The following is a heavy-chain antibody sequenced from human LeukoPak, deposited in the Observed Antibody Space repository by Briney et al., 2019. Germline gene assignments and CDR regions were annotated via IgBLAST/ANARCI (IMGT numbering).Heavy chain of an antibody. CDR2: ISPNSGGT. J-gene: IGHJ5*02. D-gene: IGHD2-15*01. Sequence: ASVKVSCKASGYTFTSYAMNWVRQAPGQGLEWMGWISPNSGGTNYAQKFQGRVTMTRDTSISTAYMELSRLRSDDTAVYYCARADVVVVVTTTNWFDPWGQGTLVTVSS. CDR1: GYTFTSYA. V-gene: IGHV1-2*02. CDR3: ARADVVVVVTTTNWFDP.